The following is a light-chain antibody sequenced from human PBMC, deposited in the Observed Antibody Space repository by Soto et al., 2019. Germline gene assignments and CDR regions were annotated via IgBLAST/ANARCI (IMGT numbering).Light chain of an antibody. CDR3: QESHSLLCA. Sequence: DIQVAQSPSSLSASVGDRVTISCRASQSIRGYLNWYQQKIGKAPKLLIYDASTLQSGVPSRFSGSGSGTDFTLTISSLQPEDSATYYCQESHSLLCAFGGGTKVEI. J-gene: IGKJ4*01. CDR2: DAS. CDR1: QSIRGY. V-gene: IGKV1-39*01.